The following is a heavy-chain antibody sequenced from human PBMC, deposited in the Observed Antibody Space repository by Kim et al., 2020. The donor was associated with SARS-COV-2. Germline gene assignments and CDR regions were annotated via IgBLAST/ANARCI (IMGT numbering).Heavy chain of an antibody. D-gene: IGHD4-4*01. CDR2: VNSGSGKT. CDR1: GYTLASYA. J-gene: IGHJ4*02. V-gene: IGHV1-3*01. CDR3: ARSAGVTTVTFSGYYFDF. Sequence: ASVKVSCKPSGYTLASYAMHWVRQAPGQGLEWVGWVNSGSGKTEYSHNLEGRDTITRDTSAGTAYLEVTNLRSEDTAVYYCARSAGVTTVTFSGYYFDFWGQGTLVTVSS.